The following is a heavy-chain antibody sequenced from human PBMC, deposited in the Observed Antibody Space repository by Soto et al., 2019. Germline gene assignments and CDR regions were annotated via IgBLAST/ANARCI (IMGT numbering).Heavy chain of an antibody. Sequence: GGSLRLSCAASGFTFSSYGMHWVRQAPGKGLEWVAVISYDGSNKYYADSVKGRFTISRDNSKNTLYLQMNSLRAEDTAVYYCAKDGFCISTSCYYYYYGMDVWGQGTPVTVSS. CDR2: ISYDGSNK. V-gene: IGHV3-30*18. CDR3: AKDGFCISTSCYYYYYGMDV. D-gene: IGHD2-2*01. J-gene: IGHJ6*02. CDR1: GFTFSSYG.